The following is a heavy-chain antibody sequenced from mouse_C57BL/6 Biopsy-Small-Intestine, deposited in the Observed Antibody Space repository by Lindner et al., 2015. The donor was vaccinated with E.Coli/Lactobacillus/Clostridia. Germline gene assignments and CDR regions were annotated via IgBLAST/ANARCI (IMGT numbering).Heavy chain of an antibody. CDR2: IYPKNGGT. J-gene: IGHJ2*01. Sequence: VQLQESGPELVKPGASVKISCKASGYIFTDYNMDWVKQSQGKSLEWIGYIYPKNGGTGYNQKFKSKATLTVDKSSSTAYMEFHSLTSEDSAVYYCAREGGTFFDYWGQGTTLTVSS. CDR1: GYIFTDYN. CDR3: AREGGTFFDY. V-gene: IGHV1-34*02. D-gene: IGHD4-1*01.